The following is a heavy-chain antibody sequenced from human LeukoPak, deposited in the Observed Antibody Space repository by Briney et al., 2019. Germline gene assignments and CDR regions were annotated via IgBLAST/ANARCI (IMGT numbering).Heavy chain of an antibody. D-gene: IGHD1-1*01. CDR2: IYYSGST. CDR1: GGSISRSGYY. Sequence: ETLSLTCTVSGGSISRSGYYWGWIRQPPGKGLEWIGYIYYSGSTNYNPSLKSRVTISVDTSKNQFSLKLSSVTAADTAVYYCARIPAQRYYYGMDVWGQGTTVTVSS. V-gene: IGHV4-61*05. CDR3: ARIPAQRYYYGMDV. J-gene: IGHJ6*02.